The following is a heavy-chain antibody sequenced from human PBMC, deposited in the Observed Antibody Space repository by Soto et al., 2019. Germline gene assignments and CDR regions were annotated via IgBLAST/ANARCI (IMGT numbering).Heavy chain of an antibody. J-gene: IGHJ6*03. CDR1: GGSISSSSYY. CDR2: IYYSGST. V-gene: IGHV4-39*01. CDR3: ARLSGDYGSGSYYKPPTPYYYYMDV. Sequence: SETLSLTCTVSGGSISSSSYYWGWIRQPPGKGLEWIGSIYYSGSTYYNPSLKSRVTISVDTSKNQFSLKLSLVTAADTAVYYCARLSGDYGSGSYYKPPTPYYYYMDVWGKGTTVTVSS. D-gene: IGHD3-10*01.